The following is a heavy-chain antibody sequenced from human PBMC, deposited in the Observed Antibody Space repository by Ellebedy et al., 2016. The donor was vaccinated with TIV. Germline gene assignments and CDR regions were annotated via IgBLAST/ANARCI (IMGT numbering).Heavy chain of an antibody. CDR1: GGSFSGYY. Sequence: GSLRLSXAVYGGSFSGYYWRWIRQPPGKGLEWIGEINHSGITNYNPSLKSRVTISVDTSKNQFSLKLSSVTAADTAVYYCARGMMGAVAANFDYWGQGTLVTVSS. D-gene: IGHD6-19*01. V-gene: IGHV4-34*01. CDR3: ARGMMGAVAANFDY. CDR2: INHSGIT. J-gene: IGHJ4*02.